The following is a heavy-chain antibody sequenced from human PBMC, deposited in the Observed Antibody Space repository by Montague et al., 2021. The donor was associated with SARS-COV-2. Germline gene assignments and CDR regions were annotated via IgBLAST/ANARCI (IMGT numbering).Heavy chain of an antibody. CDR3: AVDIVATIKRTFDY. D-gene: IGHD5-12*01. Sequence: SLRLSCAASGFTFSSYAMSWVRQAPGKGLEWVSAISGSGGSTYYADSVKSRFTISRDNSKNTLYLQMNSLRAEDTAVYYCAVDIVATIKRTFDYWGREPWSPSPQ. V-gene: IGHV3-23*01. CDR1: GFTFSSYA. CDR2: ISGSGGST. J-gene: IGHJ4*02.